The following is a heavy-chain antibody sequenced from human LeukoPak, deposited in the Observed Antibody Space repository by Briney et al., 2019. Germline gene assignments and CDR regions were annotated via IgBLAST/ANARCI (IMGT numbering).Heavy chain of an antibody. J-gene: IGHJ4*02. Sequence: ASVKVSCKASGYTLTGYYMHWVRQAPGQGLEWMGWINPNSGGTNYAQKFQGWVTMTRDTSISTAYMELSRLRSDDTAVYYCARSEVATIMVYGYWGQGTLVTVSS. CDR3: ARSEVATIMVYGY. CDR1: GYTLTGYY. CDR2: INPNSGGT. V-gene: IGHV1-2*04. D-gene: IGHD5-12*01.